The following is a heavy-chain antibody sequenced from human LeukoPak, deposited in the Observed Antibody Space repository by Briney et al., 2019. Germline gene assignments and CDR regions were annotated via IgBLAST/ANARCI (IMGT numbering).Heavy chain of an antibody. CDR1: GYSFTSYW. D-gene: IGHD3-16*01. Sequence: GESLKISRKGSGYSFTSYWIGWVRQMPGKGLEWMGIIYPGDSDTRYSPSFQGQVTISANKSISTPYLQWSSLNASDTAMYYCARHSSDYVWGSYKYWGQGTLVTVSS. V-gene: IGHV5-51*01. CDR3: ARHSSDYVWGSYKY. J-gene: IGHJ4*02. CDR2: IYPGDSDT.